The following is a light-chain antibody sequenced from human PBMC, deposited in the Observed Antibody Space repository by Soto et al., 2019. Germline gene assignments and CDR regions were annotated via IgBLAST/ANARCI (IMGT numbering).Light chain of an antibody. CDR1: QGISSL. V-gene: IGKV1-12*01. CDR2: TAS. CDR3: QQANSFPLT. J-gene: IGKJ4*01. Sequence: DIQMTQSPYSVPASVGDRVTITCRASQGISSLLAWYQQKPGKAPNLLIHTASSLQSVVPSRFSGSGSGTDFALTISSLQPEDFASYYCQQANSFPLTFGGGTKVEIK.